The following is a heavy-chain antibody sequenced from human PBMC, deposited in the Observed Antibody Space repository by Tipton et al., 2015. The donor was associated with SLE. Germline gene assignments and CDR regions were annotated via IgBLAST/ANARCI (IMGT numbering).Heavy chain of an antibody. J-gene: IGHJ6*03. CDR2: MYHSGT. V-gene: IGHV4-59*12. CDR3: ARGARVQFSEWGYYYMDV. D-gene: IGHD3-3*01. Sequence: TLSLTCSVSGGSISSYYWSWIRQPPGKGLEWIGYMYHSGTNYNPSLKSRVTISSDTSKNLFSLKLTSVTAADTAVYFCARGARVQFSEWGYYYMDVWGKGTTVTVSS. CDR1: GGSISSYY.